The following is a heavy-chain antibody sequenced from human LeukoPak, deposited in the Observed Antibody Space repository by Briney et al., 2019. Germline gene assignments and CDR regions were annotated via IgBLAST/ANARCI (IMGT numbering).Heavy chain of an antibody. V-gene: IGHV4-34*01. Sequence: SSETLSLTSAVYRGSLSGDYWCCRRHPPGEGLGWIGEINDSRSTHYTPTLKSRVTISVDTSKNQISLKLSSVTAADTDVYYCARGLQSPDPYYYYYYMDVWGKGTTVTVSS. CDR1: RGSLSGDY. CDR3: ARGLQSPDPYYYYYYMDV. CDR2: INDSRST. J-gene: IGHJ6*03. D-gene: IGHD4-11*01.